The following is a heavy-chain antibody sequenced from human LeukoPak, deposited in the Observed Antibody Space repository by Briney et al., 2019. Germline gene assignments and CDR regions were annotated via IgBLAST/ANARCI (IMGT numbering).Heavy chain of an antibody. CDR3: AKDLITIVRGVIISGDY. D-gene: IGHD3-10*01. CDR1: GFTFSSFG. Sequence: GGSLRLSCTASGFTFSSFGMHWVRQAPGKGREWVAVVSYDGSNKYYAESVKGRFTISRDNSKNTLYLQMNSLRAEDTAVYYCAKDLITIVRGVIISGDYWGQGTLVTVSS. J-gene: IGHJ4*02. CDR2: VSYDGSNK. V-gene: IGHV3-30*18.